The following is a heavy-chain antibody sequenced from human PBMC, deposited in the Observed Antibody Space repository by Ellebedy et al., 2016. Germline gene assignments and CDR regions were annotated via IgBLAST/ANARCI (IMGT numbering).Heavy chain of an antibody. V-gene: IGHV3-66*01. CDR1: GFTVSSNY. J-gene: IGHJ6*02. Sequence: GESLKISCAASGFTVSSNYMSWVRQAPGKGLEWVSVIYSGGSTYYADSVKGRFTISRDNSKNTLYLQMNSLRAEDTAVYYCARAWRYSSSWTRPIYYYYGMDVWGQGTTVTVSS. CDR3: ARAWRYSSSWTRPIYYYYGMDV. CDR2: IYSGGST. D-gene: IGHD6-6*01.